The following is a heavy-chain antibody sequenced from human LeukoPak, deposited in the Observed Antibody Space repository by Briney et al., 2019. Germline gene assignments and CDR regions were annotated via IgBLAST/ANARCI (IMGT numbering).Heavy chain of an antibody. V-gene: IGHV3-23*01. CDR1: GFTFSTYA. D-gene: IGHD4/OR15-4a*01. CDR2: IRGGGRDT. J-gene: IGHJ6*03. Sequence: GGSLRLSCAASGFTFSTYAMSWVRQAPGKGLEWLSTIRGGGRDTFYADSVKGRFTVSRDNSKNTLYLQMSSLRAEDTAVYFCAKNRGANYYNYYMDVWGKGTTVTVSS. CDR3: AKNRGANYYNYYMDV.